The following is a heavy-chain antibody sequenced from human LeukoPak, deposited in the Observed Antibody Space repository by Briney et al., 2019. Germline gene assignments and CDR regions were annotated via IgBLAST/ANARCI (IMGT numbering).Heavy chain of an antibody. CDR2: ISGSGGST. Sequence: GGSLRLSCAASGFTFSSYAMSWVRQAPGKGLEWVSAISGSGGSTYYADSVEGRFTISRDNSKNTLYLQMNSLRAEDTAVYYCAKAYAGYSSSWSWYFDLWGRGTLVTVSS. CDR1: GFTFSSYA. D-gene: IGHD6-13*01. CDR3: AKAYAGYSSSWSWYFDL. J-gene: IGHJ2*01. V-gene: IGHV3-23*01.